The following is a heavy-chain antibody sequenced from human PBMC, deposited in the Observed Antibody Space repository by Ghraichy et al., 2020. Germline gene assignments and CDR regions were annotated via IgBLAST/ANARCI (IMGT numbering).Heavy chain of an antibody. J-gene: IGHJ6*03. CDR3: VRDMSGFSHDYSYYMDV. CDR1: GFTFSSFE. CDR2: ISRSGTTM. V-gene: IGHV3-48*03. Sequence: GGSLRLSCAVSGFTFSSFELNWVRQAPGKRLEWISYISRSGTTMYYADSVKGRFIISRDNAKNSLYLHMNSLRAEDTAVYYCVRDMSGFSHDYSYYMDVWGKGTTVTV. D-gene: IGHD3-16*01.